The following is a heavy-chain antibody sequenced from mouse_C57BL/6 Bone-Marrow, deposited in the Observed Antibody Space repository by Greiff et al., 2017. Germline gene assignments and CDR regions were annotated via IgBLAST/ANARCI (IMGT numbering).Heavy chain of an antibody. Sequence: QVQLQQSGPELVKPGASVKISCKASGYAFSSSWLNWVKQRPGKGLEWIGRIYPGDGDTNYNGKFKGKATLTADKSSSTAYMQLSSLTSEDSAVYFCARDYGSSFWFAYWGQGPLVTVSA. V-gene: IGHV1-82*01. CDR2: IYPGDGDT. J-gene: IGHJ3*01. D-gene: IGHD1-1*01. CDR3: ARDYGSSFWFAY. CDR1: GYAFSSSW.